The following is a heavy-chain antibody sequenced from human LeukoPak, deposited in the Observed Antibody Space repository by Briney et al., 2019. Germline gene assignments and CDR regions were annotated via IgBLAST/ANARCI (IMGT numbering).Heavy chain of an antibody. CDR3: AKDRGFGVFFQYYFDY. D-gene: IGHD3-10*01. CDR1: GFTFDDYG. CDR2: INWNGGST. J-gene: IGHJ4*02. V-gene: IGHV3-20*04. Sequence: GGSLRLSCAASGFTFDDYGMSWVRQAPGKGLEWVSGINWNGGSTGYADSVKGRFTISRDNAKNSLYLQMNSLRAEDTAVYYCAKDRGFGVFFQYYFDYWGQGTLVTVSS.